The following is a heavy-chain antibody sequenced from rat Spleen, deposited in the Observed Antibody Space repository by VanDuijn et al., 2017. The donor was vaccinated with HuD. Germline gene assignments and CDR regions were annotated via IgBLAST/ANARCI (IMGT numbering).Heavy chain of an antibody. CDR2: ITHGGNTI. V-gene: IGHV5-29*01. D-gene: IGHD4-3*01. J-gene: IGHJ2*01. Sequence: EVQLVESGGGLAQPGRSLKLSCGVSGFTFSNSALAWVRQVPGKGPEWIASITHGGNTISYPDSVKGRFTISRDDAQSTLYLQMNSLRSDDTATYYCARGVADYWGQGVMVTVSS. CDR3: ARGVADY. CDR1: GFTFSNSA.